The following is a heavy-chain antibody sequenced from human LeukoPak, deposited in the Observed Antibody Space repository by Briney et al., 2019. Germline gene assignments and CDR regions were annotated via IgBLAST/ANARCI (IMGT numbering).Heavy chain of an antibody. Sequence: GGSLRLSCAASGFTFRNYWMSWVRQAPGKGLEWVANIKEGGSVKYYVDSVKGRFTISRDNAKNSLYLQMNSPRAEDTAVYYCARIGYSSSCTDFWGQGTLVTVSS. D-gene: IGHD6-13*01. CDR3: ARIGYSSSCTDF. V-gene: IGHV3-7*01. J-gene: IGHJ4*02. CDR2: IKEGGSVK. CDR1: GFTFRNYW.